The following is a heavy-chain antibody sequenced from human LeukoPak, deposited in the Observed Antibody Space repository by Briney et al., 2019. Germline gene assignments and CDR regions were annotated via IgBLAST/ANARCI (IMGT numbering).Heavy chain of an antibody. CDR1: GCSISSSSYY. D-gene: IGHD1-1*01. Sequence: SETLSLTCTVSGCSISSSSYYWGWIRQPPGKGLEWIGTIYYSGSTYSNPSLKSRVTISVYTSKNQFSLKLSSVTAAETAVYYCARVPGGALNWFDPWGQGTLVTVSS. CDR3: ARVPGGALNWFDP. V-gene: IGHV4-39*01. CDR2: IYYSGST. J-gene: IGHJ5*02.